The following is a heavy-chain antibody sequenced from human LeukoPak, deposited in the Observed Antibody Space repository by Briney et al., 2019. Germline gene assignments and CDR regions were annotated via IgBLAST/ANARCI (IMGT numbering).Heavy chain of an antibody. V-gene: IGHV1-46*01. CDR2: INPSGGST. Sequence: ASVKVSCKASGYTFTSYYMHWVRQAPGKGLEWMGLINPSGGSTSYAQKFQGRVTMTRDMSTSTVYMELSSLRSGDTAVYYCARGQHHRVAAAGLDYWGQGTLVTVSS. D-gene: IGHD6-25*01. J-gene: IGHJ4*02. CDR3: ARGQHHRVAAAGLDY. CDR1: GYTFTSYY.